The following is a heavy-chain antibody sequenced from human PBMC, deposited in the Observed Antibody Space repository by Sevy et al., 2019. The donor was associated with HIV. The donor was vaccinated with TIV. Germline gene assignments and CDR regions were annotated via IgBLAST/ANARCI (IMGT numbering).Heavy chain of an antibody. CDR3: ARLQSCGGDCYYFDS. Sequence: GGSLRLSCAASGFTFRRYDMHWVRQAPGRGLEWVAVVASHGNHKSFADFVRGRFTISRDNARNSLDLQMTSLRTEDTAVYYCARLQSCGGDCYYFDSWGQGALVTVSS. V-gene: IGHV3-30-3*01. CDR2: VASHGNHK. CDR1: GFTFRRYD. J-gene: IGHJ4*02. D-gene: IGHD2-21*02.